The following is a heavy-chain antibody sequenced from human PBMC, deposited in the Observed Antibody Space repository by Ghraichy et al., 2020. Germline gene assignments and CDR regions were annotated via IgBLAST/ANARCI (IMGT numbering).Heavy chain of an antibody. CDR1: GFNFGSYT. Sequence: GGSLRLSCAASGFNFGSYTMHWVRQAPGKGLEWVALIWYDGSHKYYADSVKGRSTISRDNSNNMVYLQMDSLRAEDTAVFYCARNLGSRFLYPMSFYNAVDVWGQGTTVTVSS. J-gene: IGHJ6*02. D-gene: IGHD3-3*01. CDR3: ARNLGSRFLYPMSFYNAVDV. V-gene: IGHV3-33*01. CDR2: IWYDGSHK.